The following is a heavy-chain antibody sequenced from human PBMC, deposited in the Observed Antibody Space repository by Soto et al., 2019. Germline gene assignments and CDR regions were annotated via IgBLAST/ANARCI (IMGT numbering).Heavy chain of an antibody. CDR1: SNAW. V-gene: IGHV3-15*07. CDR2: IKSKTDGGTT. CDR3: TTVGGYCSGGSCLGFDY. Sequence: SNAWMNWVRQAPGKGLEWVGRIKSKTDGGTTDYAAPVKGRFTISRDDSKNTLYLQMNSLKTEDTAVYYCTTVGGYCSGGSCLGFDYWGQGTLVTVSS. D-gene: IGHD2-15*01. J-gene: IGHJ4*02.